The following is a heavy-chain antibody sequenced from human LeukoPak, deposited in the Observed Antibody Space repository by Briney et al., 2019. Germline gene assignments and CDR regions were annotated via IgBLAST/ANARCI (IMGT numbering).Heavy chain of an antibody. CDR1: SGSFSGYY. V-gene: IGHV4-34*01. CDR3: ASMSSGWSDNWFDP. D-gene: IGHD6-19*01. J-gene: IGHJ5*02. CDR2: INHSGST. Sequence: SETLSLTCAFYSGSFSGYYWNWIRQPPGKGLEWIGEINHSGSTNYNPSLKSRVTIPLDKSKNQFSLKLTSVTAAETAVYYCASMSSGWSDNWFDPWGQGTLVIVSS.